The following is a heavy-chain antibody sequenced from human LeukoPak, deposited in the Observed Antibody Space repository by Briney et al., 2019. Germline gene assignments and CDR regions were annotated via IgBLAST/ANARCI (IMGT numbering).Heavy chain of an antibody. CDR2: INPNSGGT. Sequence: ASVKVSCKASGYTFTGYYMHWVRQAPGQGLEWMGRINPNSGGTNYAQKFQGRVTMTRDTSISTAYMELSRLRSDDTAVYYCARGFLEWLLFGSGSYSLDYWGQGTLVTVSS. D-gene: IGHD3-3*01. J-gene: IGHJ4*02. V-gene: IGHV1-2*06. CDR1: GYTFTGYY. CDR3: ARGFLEWLLFGSGSYSLDY.